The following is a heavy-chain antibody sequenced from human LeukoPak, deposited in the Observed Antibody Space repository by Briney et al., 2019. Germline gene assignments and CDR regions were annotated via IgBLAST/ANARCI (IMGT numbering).Heavy chain of an antibody. Sequence: SETLSLTCTVSGGSISSSSYYWGWIRQPPGKGLEWIGSIYYSGSTYYNPSLKSRVTISVDTSKNQFSLKLSSVTAADTAVYYCARGSRRWLQLYWYFDLWGRGTLVTVSS. CDR1: GGSISSSSYY. CDR2: IYYSGST. CDR3: ARGSRRWLQLYWYFDL. J-gene: IGHJ2*01. V-gene: IGHV4-39*01. D-gene: IGHD5-24*01.